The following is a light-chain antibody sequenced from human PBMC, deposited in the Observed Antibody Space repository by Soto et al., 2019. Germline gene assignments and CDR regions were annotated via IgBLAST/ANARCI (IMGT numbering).Light chain of an antibody. CDR2: DVT. Sequence: VLTQPASVSGSPGQSIAISCTGTSSDVGAYNSVSWYQQYPGKAPKLMIHDVTNRPSGVSDRFSGSKSGNTASLTISGLQAEDEADYYCSSYTSSSSYVFGSGTKVTVL. J-gene: IGLJ1*01. CDR1: SSDVGAYNS. CDR3: SSYTSSSSYV. V-gene: IGLV2-14*01.